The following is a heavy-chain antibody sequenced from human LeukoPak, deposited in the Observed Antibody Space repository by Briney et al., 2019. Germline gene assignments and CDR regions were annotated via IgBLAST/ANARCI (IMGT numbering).Heavy chain of an antibody. CDR1: GFTFSTYT. V-gene: IGHV3-21*01. CDR3: VRQMVGASFDY. D-gene: IGHD1-26*01. Sequence: KPGGSLRLSCAASGFTFSTYTMNWVRQAPGKGLEWVSSISSGCNYIYYADSVKGRFTISRDNAKNTLYLQMNSLRAEDTAVYYCVRQMVGASFDYWGQGTLVTVSS. CDR2: ISSGCNYI. J-gene: IGHJ4*02.